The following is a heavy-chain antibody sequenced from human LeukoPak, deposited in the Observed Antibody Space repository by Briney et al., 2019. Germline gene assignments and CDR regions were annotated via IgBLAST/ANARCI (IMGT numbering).Heavy chain of an antibody. CDR2: ISYDGSNK. J-gene: IGHJ4*02. CDR1: GFTFSSYG. D-gene: IGHD5-24*01. Sequence: GRSLRLSCAASGFTFSSYGMHWVRQAPGKGLEWVAVISYDGSNKDYADSVKGRFTISRDNAKNSLYLQMNSLRAEDTAVYYCARTKEMATISYFDSWGQGTLVTVSS. CDR3: ARTKEMATISYFDS. V-gene: IGHV3-30*03.